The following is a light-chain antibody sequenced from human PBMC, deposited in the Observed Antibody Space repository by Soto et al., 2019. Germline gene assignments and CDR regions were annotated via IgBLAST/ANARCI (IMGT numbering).Light chain of an antibody. Sequence: VHMPQSPSTLSASIGDGVTITCRASQSVNGWVAWYQQTPGKAPKLLISDTYKLESGVSSRFRGRGSGTEFTLSISSLQPGDAATYYCQQYNCFPWTFGLGTNV. J-gene: IGKJ1*01. CDR2: DTY. CDR1: QSVNGW. CDR3: QQYNCFPWT. V-gene: IGKV1-5*01.